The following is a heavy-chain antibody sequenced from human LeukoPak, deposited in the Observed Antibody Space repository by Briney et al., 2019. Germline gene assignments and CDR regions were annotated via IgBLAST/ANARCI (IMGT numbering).Heavy chain of an antibody. CDR3: AKDHREYCSGGSCYSADY. V-gene: IGHV3-30*02. D-gene: IGHD2-15*01. Sequence: PGGSLRLSCAASGFTFSSYGMHWVRQASGKGLEWVAFIRYDGSNKYYADSVKGRFAISRDNSKNTLYLQMNSLRAEDTAVYYCAKDHREYCSGGSCYSADYWGQGTLVTVSS. CDR1: GFTFSSYG. CDR2: IRYDGSNK. J-gene: IGHJ4*02.